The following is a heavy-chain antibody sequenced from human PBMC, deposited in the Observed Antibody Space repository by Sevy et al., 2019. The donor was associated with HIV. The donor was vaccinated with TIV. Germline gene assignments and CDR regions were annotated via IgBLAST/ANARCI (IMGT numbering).Heavy chain of an antibody. J-gene: IGHJ4*02. V-gene: IGHV3-73*01. CDR1: GFTFSGSA. CDR2: IRTKPNSYAT. D-gene: IGHD3-22*01. CDR3: TRLYYYDSSGYYPY. Sequence: GGSLRLSCAASGFTFSGSAMHWVRQASGKGLEWVGRIRTKPNSYATAYAASGKGRFTISRDDSKNTAYLQMNSLKTEDTAVYYCTRLYYYDSSGYYPYWGQGTLVTVSS.